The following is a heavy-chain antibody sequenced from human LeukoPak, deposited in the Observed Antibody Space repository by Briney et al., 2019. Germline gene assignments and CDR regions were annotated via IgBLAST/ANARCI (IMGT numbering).Heavy chain of an antibody. CDR2: IKQDGSEK. CDR1: GFTFSSYG. J-gene: IGHJ4*02. V-gene: IGHV3-7*01. Sequence: GGSLRLSCAASGFTFSSYGMHWVRQAPGKGLEWVANIKQDGSEKYYVDSVKGRFTISRDNAKNSLYLQMNSLRAEDTAVYYCARDSGTYCGGDCYSSPFDYWGQGTLVTVSS. D-gene: IGHD2-21*02. CDR3: ARDSGTYCGGDCYSSPFDY.